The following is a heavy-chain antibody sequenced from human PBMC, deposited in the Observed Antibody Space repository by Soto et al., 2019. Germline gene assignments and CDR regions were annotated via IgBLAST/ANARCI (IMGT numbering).Heavy chain of an antibody. CDR2: ISSSGSTI. Sequence: QVQLVESGGGLVKPGGSLRLSCAASGFTFSDYYMSWIRQAPGKGLEWVSYISSSGSTIYYADSVKGRFTISRDNAKNSLYLKMNSLRAEDTAVYYWARLDGNDYDSSGYYYYYYGMDVWGQGTTVTVSS. CDR3: ARLDGNDYDSSGYYYYYYGMDV. D-gene: IGHD3-22*01. V-gene: IGHV3-11*01. J-gene: IGHJ6*02. CDR1: GFTFSDYY.